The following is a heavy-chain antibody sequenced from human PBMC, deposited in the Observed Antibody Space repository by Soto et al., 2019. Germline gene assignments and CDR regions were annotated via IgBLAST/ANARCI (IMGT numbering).Heavy chain of an antibody. J-gene: IGHJ6*02. V-gene: IGHV1-69*11. CDR1: GGTFSSSG. Sequence: QVHLVQSGTEVKKPGSSVKVSCKASGGTFSSSGFSWVRQAPGQGLEWMGMIVPSLDTTNYAQKFQTRVRITADEFTSTGYIELRSLRSDDPVVYYYARWLQLRYRADPAVLDVWGPGPRVIVSS. D-gene: IGHD5-18*01. CDR3: ARWLQLRYRADPAVLDV. CDR2: IVPSLDTT.